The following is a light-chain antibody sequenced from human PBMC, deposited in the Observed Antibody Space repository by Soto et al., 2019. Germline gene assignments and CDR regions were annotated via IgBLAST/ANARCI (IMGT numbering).Light chain of an antibody. CDR1: QSISSY. V-gene: IGKV3-15*01. J-gene: IGKJ1*01. CDR2: EAS. Sequence: EILLTQSPATLSLSPGERATLSCRASQSISSYLAWYQQKPGQAPRLLFYEASTRATGVPARFSGSGFGTDFTLTISSLQTEDFAVYYCQQNNQWPWTFGQGTKVDIK. CDR3: QQNNQWPWT.